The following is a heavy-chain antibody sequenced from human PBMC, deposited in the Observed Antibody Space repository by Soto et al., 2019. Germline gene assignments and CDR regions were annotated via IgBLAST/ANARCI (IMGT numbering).Heavy chain of an antibody. CDR2: MSFGGYDK. V-gene: IGHV3-30-3*01. CDR1: GFTFSSYA. CDR3: ARDLKKVVRGIDY. Sequence: QVQLVESGGGVVQPGRSLRLSCAASGFTFSSYAMHWVRQAPGKGLEWVAAMSFGGYDKYYADSVKGRFTISRDNSMDTLYLQMTSLRAEDTAVYYCARDLKKVVRGIDYWGQGTLVTVSS. J-gene: IGHJ4*02. D-gene: IGHD3-10*01.